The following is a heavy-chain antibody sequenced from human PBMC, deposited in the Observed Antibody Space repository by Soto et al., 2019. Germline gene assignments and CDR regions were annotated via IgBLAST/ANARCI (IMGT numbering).Heavy chain of an antibody. CDR3: ARAAYCGNSIDHYYVLAV. V-gene: IGHV3-11*06. CDR2: ISSSSSYT. Sequence: GGSLRLSCAASGFTFSDYYMSWIRQAPGKGLEWVSYISSSSSYTNYADSVKGRFTISRDNAKNSLYLQMNSLRAEDTAVYYCARAAYCGNSIDHYYVLAVWGQGTTVIASS. D-gene: IGHD2-21*02. CDR1: GFTFSDYY. J-gene: IGHJ6*02.